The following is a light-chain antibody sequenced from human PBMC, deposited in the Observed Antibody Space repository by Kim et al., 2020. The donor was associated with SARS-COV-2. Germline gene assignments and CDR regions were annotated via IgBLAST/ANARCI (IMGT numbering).Light chain of an antibody. J-gene: IGLJ3*02. CDR2: YDS. CDR1: NIGSKS. CDR3: QGGDRSSDYWV. V-gene: IGLV3-21*04. Sequence: SYELTQPPSVSVAPGKTARITCGGNNIGSKSVHWYQQKPGQAPVLVIYYDSDRPSGIPERFAGSNSGNTATLTISRVEAGDEADSYCQGGDRSSDYWV.